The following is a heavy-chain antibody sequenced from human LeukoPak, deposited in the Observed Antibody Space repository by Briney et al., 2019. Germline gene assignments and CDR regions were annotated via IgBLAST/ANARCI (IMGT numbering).Heavy chain of an antibody. CDR3: ARGGSYYDFWSGYYNFDY. D-gene: IGHD3-3*01. V-gene: IGHV1-8*01. CDR2: MNPNSGNT. J-gene: IGHJ4*02. Sequence: GASVKVSLKSSASTFTSYDINWGRQATGQGLEWMGWMNPNSGNTGYAQKFQGRVTMTRNTSISTAYMELSSLRSEDTAVYYCARGGSYYDFWSGYYNFDYWGQGTLVTVSS. CDR1: ASTFTSYD.